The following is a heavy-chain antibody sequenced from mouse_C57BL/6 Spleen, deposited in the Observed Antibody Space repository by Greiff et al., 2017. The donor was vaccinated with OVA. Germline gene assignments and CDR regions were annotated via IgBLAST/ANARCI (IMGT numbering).Heavy chain of an antibody. Sequence: DVMLVESGGGLVKPGGSLKLSCAASGFTFSSYAMSWVRQTPEKRLEWVATISDGGSYTYYPDNVKGRFTISRDNAKNNLYLQMSHLKSEDTAMYYCARRLLLSYAMDYWGQGTSVTVSS. J-gene: IGHJ4*01. D-gene: IGHD2-3*01. CDR1: GFTFSSYA. CDR3: ARRLLLSYAMDY. CDR2: ISDGGSYT. V-gene: IGHV5-4*03.